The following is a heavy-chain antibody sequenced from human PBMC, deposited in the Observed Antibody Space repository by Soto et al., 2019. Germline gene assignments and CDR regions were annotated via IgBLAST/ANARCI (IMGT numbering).Heavy chain of an antibody. D-gene: IGHD2-15*01. J-gene: IGHJ4*02. CDR3: AKETTNIVVVVAATDY. V-gene: IGHV3-23*01. Sequence: EVQLLESGGGLVQPGGSLRLSCAASGFTFSSYAMSWVRQAPGKGLEWVSAISGSGGSTYYADSVKGRFTISRDNSKNTLYLQMNSLRAEDTAVYYCAKETTNIVVVVAATDYWGQGTLVTVSS. CDR1: GFTFSSYA. CDR2: ISGSGGST.